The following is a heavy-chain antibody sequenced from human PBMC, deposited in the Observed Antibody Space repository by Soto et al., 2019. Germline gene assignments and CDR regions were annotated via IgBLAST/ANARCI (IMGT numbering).Heavy chain of an antibody. CDR2: IYYSGST. D-gene: IGHD3-3*01. CDR1: GGSISSYY. V-gene: IGHV4-59*01. Sequence: SETLSLTCTVSGGSISSYYWSCIRQPPGKVLEGIVYIYYSGSTNYNPSLKSRVTISVDTSKNQFSLKLSSGTAADSAVYYCAKVNDFWTGYYSTNWFDPWGQGTLVTVSS. CDR3: AKVNDFWTGYYSTNWFDP. J-gene: IGHJ5*02.